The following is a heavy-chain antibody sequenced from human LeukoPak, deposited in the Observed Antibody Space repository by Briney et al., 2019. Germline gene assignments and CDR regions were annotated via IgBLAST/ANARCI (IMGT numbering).Heavy chain of an antibody. V-gene: IGHV3-48*01. CDR3: ARAKRNGFDI. CDR1: GFTFSNYS. Sequence: GGSLRLSCAASGFTFSNYSMNWVRQAPGKGLEWVSYISRSRSTIYYADSVKGRFTISRDNAKNSLYLQMHSLRAEDTAVYDCARAKRNGFDIWGQGTMVTVSS. CDR2: ISRSRSTI. J-gene: IGHJ3*02.